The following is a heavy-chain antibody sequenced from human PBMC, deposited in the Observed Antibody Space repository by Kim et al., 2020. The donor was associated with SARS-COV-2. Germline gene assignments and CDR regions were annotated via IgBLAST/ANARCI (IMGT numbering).Heavy chain of an antibody. J-gene: IGHJ3*02. V-gene: IGHV1-8*01. CDR1: GYTFTSYD. CDR3: ARGRRLRYFDWPVFDI. CDR2: MNPNSGNT. D-gene: IGHD3-9*01. Sequence: ASVKVSCKASGYTFTSYDINWVRQANGQGIEWMGWMNPNSGNTGYAQKFQGRVTMTRNTSISTAYMELSSLRSEDTAVYYCARGRRLRYFDWPVFDIWGQGTMVTVSS.